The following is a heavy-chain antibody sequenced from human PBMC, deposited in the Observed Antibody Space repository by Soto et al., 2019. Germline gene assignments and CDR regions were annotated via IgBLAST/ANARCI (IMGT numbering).Heavy chain of an antibody. CDR1: GASISSNH. Sequence: QVHLQESGPRLVKPSENLSLTCSVSGASISSNHWSWIRQPQGKGLEWIGCMYDSVITRYDSFFKGRATLSLVTSNNPLSLTLTFVAAADTAGYYCATYHAGGAGRSRWGQGTLVIISS. D-gene: IGHD1-26*01. V-gene: IGHV4-59*01. CDR3: ATYHAGGAGRSR. J-gene: IGHJ4*02. CDR2: MYDSVIT.